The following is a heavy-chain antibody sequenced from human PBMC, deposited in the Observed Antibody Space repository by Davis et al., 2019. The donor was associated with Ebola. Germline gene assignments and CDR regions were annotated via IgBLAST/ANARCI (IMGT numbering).Heavy chain of an antibody. V-gene: IGHV1-3*01. CDR2: INAGNGNT. D-gene: IGHD3-10*01. J-gene: IGHJ4*02. CDR3: ARATAMVRGVIITPGYFDY. Sequence: ASVKVSCKASGYTFTSYAMHWVRQAPGQRLEWMGWINAGNGNTNYAQKLQGRVTMTTDTSTSTAYMELRILRSDDTAVYYCARATAMVRGVIITPGYFDYWGQGTLVTVSS. CDR1: GYTFTSYA.